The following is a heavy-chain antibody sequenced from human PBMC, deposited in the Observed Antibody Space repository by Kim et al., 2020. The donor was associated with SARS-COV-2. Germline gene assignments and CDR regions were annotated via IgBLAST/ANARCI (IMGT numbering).Heavy chain of an antibody. V-gene: IGHV4-59*01. J-gene: IGHJ6*02. Sequence: SETLSLTCTVSGGSISSYYWSWIRQPPGKGLEWIGYIYYSGSTNYNPSLKSRVTISVDTSKNQFSLKLSSVTAADTAVYYCARLGYSNYYYYYGMDVWGQGTTVTVSS. CDR2: IYYSGST. CDR1: GGSISSYY. CDR3: ARLGYSNYYYYYGMDV. D-gene: IGHD4-4*01.